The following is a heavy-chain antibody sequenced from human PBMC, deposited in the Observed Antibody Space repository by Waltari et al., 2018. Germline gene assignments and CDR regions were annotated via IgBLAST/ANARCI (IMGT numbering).Heavy chain of an antibody. J-gene: IGHJ6*03. Sequence: EVQLLESGGGLVQPGGSLRLSCAASGFTFSSYAMSWVRQAPGRGLEWVSVIYSGGSTYYADSVKGRFTISRDNSKNTLYLQMNSLRAEDTAVYYCAKGGCGGDCHPYYYYYYMDVWGKGTTVTVSS. CDR3: AKGGCGGDCHPYYYYYYMDV. D-gene: IGHD2-21*01. CDR2: IYSGGST. V-gene: IGHV3-23*03. CDR1: GFTFSSYA.